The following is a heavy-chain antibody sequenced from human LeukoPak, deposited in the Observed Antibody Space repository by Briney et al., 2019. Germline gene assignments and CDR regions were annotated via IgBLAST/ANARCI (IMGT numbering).Heavy chain of an antibody. V-gene: IGHV1-58*02. CDR1: GFTFTSSA. J-gene: IGHJ3*02. D-gene: IGHD2-15*01. CDR3: AAEMAVAATDLAGAFDI. CDR2: IVVGSGNT. Sequence: GASVKVSCKASGFTFTSSAMQWVRQARGQRLEWIGWIVVGSGNTNYAQKFQERVTITRDMSTSTAYMELSSLRSEDTAVYYCAAEMAVAATDLAGAFDIWGQGTMVTVSS.